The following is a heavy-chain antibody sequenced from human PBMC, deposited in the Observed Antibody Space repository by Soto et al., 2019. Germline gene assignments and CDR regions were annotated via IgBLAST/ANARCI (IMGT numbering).Heavy chain of an antibody. CDR3: ARDNWNYDYYGMDV. Sequence: SETLSLTCTVSGGSISSYYWSWIRQPPGKGLEWIGYIYYSGSTNYNPSLKSRVTISVDTSKNQFSLKLSSVTAADTAVYYCARDNWNYDYYGMDVWGQGTTVTVSS. CDR1: GGSISSYY. CDR2: IYYSGST. J-gene: IGHJ6*02. V-gene: IGHV4-59*01. D-gene: IGHD1-20*01.